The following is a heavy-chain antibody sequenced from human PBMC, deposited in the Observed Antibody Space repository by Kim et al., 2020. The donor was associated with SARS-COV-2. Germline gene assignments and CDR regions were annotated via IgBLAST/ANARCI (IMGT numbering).Heavy chain of an antibody. J-gene: IGHJ5*02. CDR2: INPNSGGT. Sequence: ASVKVSCKASGYTFTGYYMHWVRQAPGQRLEWMGWINPNSGGTNYAQKFQGRVTMTRDTSISTAYMELSRLRSDDTAMYYCARDFIPLSGNWNYGSVFDPWGQGTLVTVSS. CDR1: GYTFTGYY. V-gene: IGHV1-2*02. CDR3: ARDFIPLSGNWNYGSVFDP. D-gene: IGHD1-7*01.